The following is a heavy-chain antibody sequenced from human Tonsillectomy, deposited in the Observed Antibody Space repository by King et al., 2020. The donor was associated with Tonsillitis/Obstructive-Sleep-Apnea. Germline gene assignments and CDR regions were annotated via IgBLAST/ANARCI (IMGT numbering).Heavy chain of an antibody. CDR1: GYTFSSYY. Sequence: VQLVQSGAEVRKPGASVTVSCKASGYTFSSYYIHWVRQAPGQGLEWMGLINPSGGSTSYAQKFQGRVTMTRDKSTSTLYMELSSLRSEDTAVYYCAREPKRSDVLRFLEWLGGGFDYWGQGTLVTVSS. CDR3: AREPKRSDVLRFLEWLGGGFDY. V-gene: IGHV1-46*01. J-gene: IGHJ4*02. CDR2: INPSGGST. D-gene: IGHD3-3*01.